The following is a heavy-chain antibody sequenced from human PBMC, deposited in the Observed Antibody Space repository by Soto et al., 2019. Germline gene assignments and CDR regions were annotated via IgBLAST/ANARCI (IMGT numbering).Heavy chain of an antibody. J-gene: IGHJ3*02. CDR1: GFTFSSYA. D-gene: IGHD1-26*01. V-gene: IGHV3-30-3*01. CDR3: ARDQGEWELDAFDI. Sequence: QVQLVESGGGVVQPGRSLRLSCAASGFTFSSYAMHWVRQAPGKGLEWVAVISYDGNNKYYADSVKGRFTISRDNSKNTLYLQMNSLRAEDTAVYYCARDQGEWELDAFDIWGQGTMVTVSS. CDR2: ISYDGNNK.